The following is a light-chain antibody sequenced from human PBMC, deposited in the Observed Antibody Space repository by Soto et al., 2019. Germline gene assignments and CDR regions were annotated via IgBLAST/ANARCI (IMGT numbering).Light chain of an antibody. V-gene: IGKV3-20*01. CDR2: AAS. Sequence: EIVLTQSPVTLSLSPGERATLSCRASRSFASSYLGWYQQKPGQAPRLLIYAASTRATGIPDKFSGSGSATDFTLTISRLEPADYAVYYCAQYDSSPPYTCGQGTKLEIK. CDR3: AQYDSSPPYT. J-gene: IGKJ2*01. CDR1: RSFASSY.